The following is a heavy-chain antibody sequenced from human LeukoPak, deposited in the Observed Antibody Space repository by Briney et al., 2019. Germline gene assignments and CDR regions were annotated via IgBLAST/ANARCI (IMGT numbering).Heavy chain of an antibody. D-gene: IGHD1-26*01. CDR2: VYHNGET. V-gene: IGHV4-38-2*02. J-gene: IGHJ6*03. CDR3: VTPRSWELSDMAV. Sequence: SETPSLTCTVPGYSITTNYYWAWIRQSPGPGLEWIGSVYHNGETYYNPSLKSRVIISVDTSMNESSLRLTSVTAADTAVYYCVTPRSWELSDMAVWGKGTTVIVSS. CDR1: GYSITTNYY.